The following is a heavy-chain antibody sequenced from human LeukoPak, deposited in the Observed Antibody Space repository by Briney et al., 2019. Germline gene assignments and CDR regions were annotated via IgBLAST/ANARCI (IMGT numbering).Heavy chain of an antibody. V-gene: IGHV3-33*01. CDR2: IWYDGSNK. J-gene: IGHJ4*02. D-gene: IGHD6-19*01. CDR1: GLTFSSYG. Sequence: GSLRLSCAASGLTFSSYGMHWVRQAPGKGLEWVAVIWYDGSNKYYADSVKGRFTISRDNSKNTLYLQMNSLRAEDTAVYYCARDRKRRHVAVAGALDYWGQGTLVTVSS. CDR3: ARDRKRRHVAVAGALDY.